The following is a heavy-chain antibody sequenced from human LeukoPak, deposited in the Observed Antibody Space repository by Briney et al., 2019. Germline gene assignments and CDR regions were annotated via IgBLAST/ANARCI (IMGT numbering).Heavy chain of an antibody. V-gene: IGHV3-7*01. CDR3: ARDRGYSSFDY. J-gene: IGHJ4*02. CDR2: IKEDGSEI. Sequence: PGGSLRLSCEASASTFSSYWMSWVRQAPGKGLKWVANIKEDGSEINYVDSVKGRFTISRDNAKNSQFLQMNSLRVEDTAVYYCARDRGYSSFDYWGQGTLVTVSS. CDR1: ASTFSSYW. D-gene: IGHD4-23*01.